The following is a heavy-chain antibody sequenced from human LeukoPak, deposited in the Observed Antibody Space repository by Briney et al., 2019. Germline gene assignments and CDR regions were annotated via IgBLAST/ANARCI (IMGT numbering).Heavy chain of an antibody. J-gene: IGHJ3*02. Sequence: SETLSLTCTVSGGSISSDNYYWSWIRQPPGTGLEWIGYIYYSGSTYYNPSLKSRVTISVDTSKNQFSLKLSSVTAADTAVYYCARAPTGDHVAFEIWGQGTTVTVSS. CDR3: ARAPTGDHVAFEI. CDR2: IYYSGST. CDR1: GGSISSDNYY. D-gene: IGHD7-27*01. V-gene: IGHV4-30-4*08.